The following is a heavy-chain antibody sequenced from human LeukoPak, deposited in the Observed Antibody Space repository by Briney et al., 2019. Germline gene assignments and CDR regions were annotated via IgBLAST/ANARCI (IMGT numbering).Heavy chain of an antibody. Sequence: RSGGSLRLSCAASGFSLSNYWMSWVRQAPGKGLEWVANINQDGSDKYYVDSVMGRFTISKDNAKNSVYLQMNSLRPEDTAIYCCAWYGVTHGLDVWGQGTTVTVSS. D-gene: IGHD3-10*01. V-gene: IGHV3-7*01. CDR3: AWYGVTHGLDV. J-gene: IGHJ6*02. CDR2: INQDGSDK. CDR1: GFSLSNYW.